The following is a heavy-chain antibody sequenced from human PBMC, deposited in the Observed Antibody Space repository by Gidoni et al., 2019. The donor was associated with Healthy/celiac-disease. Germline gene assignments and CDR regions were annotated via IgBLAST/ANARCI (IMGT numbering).Heavy chain of an antibody. Sequence: QVQLQQWGAGLLKPSETLSLTCAVYGGSFSGYYWSWIRQPPGKGLEWIGEINHSGSTNYNPSLKSRVTISVDTSKNQFSLKLSSVTAADTAVYYCARVGAGPTAPLDYWGQGTLVTVSS. CDR1: GGSFSGYY. D-gene: IGHD4-17*01. V-gene: IGHV4-34*01. CDR2: INHSGST. J-gene: IGHJ4*02. CDR3: ARVGAGPTAPLDY.